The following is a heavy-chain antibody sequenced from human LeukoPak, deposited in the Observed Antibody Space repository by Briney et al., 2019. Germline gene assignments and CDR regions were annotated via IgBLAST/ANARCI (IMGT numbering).Heavy chain of an antibody. Sequence: SETLSLTCTVSGGSISSSSYYWGWIRQPPGKGLEWIGSIYYSGSTYYNPSLKSRVTISVDTSKNQFSLKLSSVTAADTAVYYCARHSGSSSSIDYWGQGTLDTVSS. CDR3: ARHSGSSSSIDY. J-gene: IGHJ4*02. CDR2: IYYSGST. V-gene: IGHV4-39*01. CDR1: GGSISSSSYY. D-gene: IGHD6-6*01.